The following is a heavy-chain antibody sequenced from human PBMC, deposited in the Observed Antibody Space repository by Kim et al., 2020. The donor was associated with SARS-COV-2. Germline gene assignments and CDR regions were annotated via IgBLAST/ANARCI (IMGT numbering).Heavy chain of an antibody. D-gene: IGHD3-9*01. Sequence: GGSLRLSCAASGFTFSSYGMHWVRQAPGKGLEWVAVIWYDGSNKYYADSVKGRFTISRDNSKNTLYLQMNSLRAEDTAVYYCARDDIYYDILTGYYGPSGHYGMDVWGQGTTVTVSS. CDR2: IWYDGSNK. CDR3: ARDDIYYDILTGYYGPSGHYGMDV. CDR1: GFTFSSYG. V-gene: IGHV3-33*01. J-gene: IGHJ6*02.